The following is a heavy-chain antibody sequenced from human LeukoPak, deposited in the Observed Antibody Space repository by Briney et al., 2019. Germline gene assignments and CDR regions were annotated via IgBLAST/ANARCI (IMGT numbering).Heavy chain of an antibody. V-gene: IGHV3-7*01. D-gene: IGHD5-18*01. CDR1: GFTFDNSW. Sequence: GGSLRLSCAASGFTFDNSWMNWVRQAPGKGLEWVASINPDDSAKYYVDSVRGRFTISRDNAKNSPYLQMSSLRAEDTAVYYCARDRAYSSFDYWGQGTLVTVSS. CDR2: INPDDSAK. J-gene: IGHJ4*02. CDR3: ARDRAYSSFDY.